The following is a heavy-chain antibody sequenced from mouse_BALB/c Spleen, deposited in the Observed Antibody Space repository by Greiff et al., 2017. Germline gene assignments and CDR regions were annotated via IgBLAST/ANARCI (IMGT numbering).Heavy chain of an antibody. CDR2: IYPGDGDT. CDR1: GYAFSSYW. J-gene: IGHJ4*01. D-gene: IGHD1-2*01. Sequence: QVQLKESGAELVRPGSSVKISCKASGYAFSSYWMNWVKQRPGQGLEWIGQIYPGDGDTNYNGKFKGKATLTADKSYSTAYMQLSSLTSEDSAVYFCARYTTALMDYWGQGTSVTVSS. V-gene: IGHV1-80*01. CDR3: ARYTTALMDY.